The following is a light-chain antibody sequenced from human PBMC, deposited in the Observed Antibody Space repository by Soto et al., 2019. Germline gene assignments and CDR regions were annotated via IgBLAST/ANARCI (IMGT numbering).Light chain of an antibody. J-gene: IGLJ2*01. Sequence: QPVLTQPPSVSGAPGQRVTVPCTGSSSNLGAGEDVHWYQQVPGAAPKLLMYGNANRPAGVPDRFSGSKSGTSASLVITGLQAEDEADYYCQSYDTSLSALIFGGGTRLTVL. CDR1: SSNLGAGED. V-gene: IGLV1-40*01. CDR3: QSYDTSLSALI. CDR2: GNA.